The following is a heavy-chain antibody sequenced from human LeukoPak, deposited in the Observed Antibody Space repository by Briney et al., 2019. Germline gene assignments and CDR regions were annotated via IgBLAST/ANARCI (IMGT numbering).Heavy chain of an antibody. V-gene: IGHV1-69*05. D-gene: IGHD3-10*01. CDR3: TRGPSGYGSVSYYYWFDP. J-gene: IGHJ5*02. Sequence: SVKVSCKASGCTFSSYAISWVRQAPGQGLEWMGGIIPIFGKANYAQKFQGRVTITTDESTSTAYMELSSLRSEDTAVYYCTRGPSGYGSVSYYYWFDPWGQGTLVTVSS. CDR2: IIPIFGKA. CDR1: GCTFSSYA.